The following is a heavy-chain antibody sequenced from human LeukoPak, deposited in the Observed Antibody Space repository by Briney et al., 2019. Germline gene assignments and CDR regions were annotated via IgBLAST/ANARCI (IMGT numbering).Heavy chain of an antibody. CDR1: GFTFSSYW. J-gene: IGHJ4*02. CDR3: ARGGGDYYESSGSYHTGYYFDY. D-gene: IGHD3-22*01. Sequence: GGSLRLSCAASGFTFSSYWMHWVRQAPGKGLVWVSRINSDGSSTSYADSVKGRFTISRDNAKNTLFLQMNSLRAEDTAVCYCARGGGDYYESSGSYHTGYYFDYWGQGTLVTVSS. V-gene: IGHV3-74*01. CDR2: INSDGSST.